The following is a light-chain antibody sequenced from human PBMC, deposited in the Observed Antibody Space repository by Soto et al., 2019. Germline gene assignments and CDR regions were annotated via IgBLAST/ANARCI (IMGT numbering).Light chain of an antibody. CDR1: QSISNN. CDR3: QQYNNWART. J-gene: IGKJ5*01. V-gene: IGKV3-15*01. Sequence: EIVMTQSPATLSVSPGERATLSCRASQSISNNLAWYQQKPGQAPRLLMYSASTRATGIPARFSGSGSGTEFTLTISSLQSADFAVYFCQQYNNWARTFGQGTRLETK. CDR2: SAS.